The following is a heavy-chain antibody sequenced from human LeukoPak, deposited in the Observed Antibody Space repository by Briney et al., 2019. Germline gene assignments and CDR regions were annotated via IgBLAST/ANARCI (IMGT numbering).Heavy chain of an antibody. Sequence: SETLSLTCTVSGGSISSYYWNWIRQTPGKGLEWIGYISYSGSTDYNPSLKSRVTISVDTSKSQFSLKLNSVTAADTAVYYSARDTWGWFDPWGQGTLVIVSS. J-gene: IGHJ5*02. V-gene: IGHV4-59*01. D-gene: IGHD3-16*01. CDR2: ISYSGST. CDR1: GGSISSYY. CDR3: ARDTWGWFDP.